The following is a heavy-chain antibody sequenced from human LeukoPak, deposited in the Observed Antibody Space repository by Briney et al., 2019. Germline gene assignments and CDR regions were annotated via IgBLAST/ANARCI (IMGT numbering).Heavy chain of an antibody. Sequence: PGGSLRLSCAVSGFNVSSHHMNWVRQAPGKGLEWVSAISGSDGSTHYADSVKGRFTISRDISNNRLYLQMNSLRAEDTAVYYCAKDVEATISSGGYYFDYWGQGTLVTVSS. CDR3: AKDVEATISSGGYYFDY. CDR1: GFNVSSHH. D-gene: IGHD6-19*01. CDR2: ISGSDGST. V-gene: IGHV3-23*01. J-gene: IGHJ4*02.